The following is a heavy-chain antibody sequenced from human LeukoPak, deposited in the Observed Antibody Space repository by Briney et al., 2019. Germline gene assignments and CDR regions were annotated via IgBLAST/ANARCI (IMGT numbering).Heavy chain of an antibody. CDR2: ISGSGGST. D-gene: IGHD4-17*01. CDR3: AKGRNRDYGDYWRTFDP. Sequence: GGSLRLSCAASRFTFSSYAMSWVRQAPGKGLEWVSAISGSGGSTYYADSVKGRFTISRDNSKNTLYLQMNSLRAEDTAVYYCAKGRNRDYGDYWRTFDPWGQGTLVTVSS. CDR1: RFTFSSYA. J-gene: IGHJ5*02. V-gene: IGHV3-23*01.